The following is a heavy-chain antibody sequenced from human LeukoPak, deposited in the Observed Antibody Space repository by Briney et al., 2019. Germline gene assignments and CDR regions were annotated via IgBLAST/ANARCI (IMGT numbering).Heavy chain of an antibody. J-gene: IGHJ6*03. CDR2: INHSGST. CDR3: ARGYYGSGSHCCHMDV. D-gene: IGHD3-10*01. CDR1: VGSFSGYY. Sequence: SETLSLTCAVYVGSFSGYYWSWIRQPPGKGLEWIGEINHSGSTNYNSSLKSRVTISVDTSKNQFSLKLSAVTAADTAVYYCARGYYGSGSHCCHMDVWGKGTTITVS. V-gene: IGHV4-34*01.